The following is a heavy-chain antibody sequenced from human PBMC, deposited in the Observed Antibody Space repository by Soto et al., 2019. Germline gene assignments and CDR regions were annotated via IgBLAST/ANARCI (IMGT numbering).Heavy chain of an antibody. CDR3: VREIISTVTEPPQF. Sequence: EVQLVESGGGLVKPGGSLRLSCKASGFTFSYYSKNWVRQAPGKGLEWVSAISSSSLHIYYVDSVKGRFTISRDNAKSSLFLQMNSLRAEDTAVYYCVREIISTVTEPPQFWGQGTLVTVSS. CDR1: GFTFSYYS. D-gene: IGHD4-17*01. J-gene: IGHJ4*02. V-gene: IGHV3-21*01. CDR2: ISSSSLHI.